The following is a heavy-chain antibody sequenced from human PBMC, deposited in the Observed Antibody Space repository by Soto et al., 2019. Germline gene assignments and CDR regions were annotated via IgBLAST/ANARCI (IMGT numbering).Heavy chain of an antibody. CDR3: ARESDIVVVVAANYGMDV. CDR1: GFTFSSYW. J-gene: IGHJ6*02. V-gene: IGHV3-7*01. D-gene: IGHD2-15*01. CDR2: IKHDGSEK. Sequence: RLSCAASGFTFSSYWMSWVRQAPGKGLEWVANIKHDGSEKYYVDSVKGRFTISRDNAKNSLYLQMNSLRAEGTAVYYCARESDIVVVVAANYGMDVWGQGTTVTVSS.